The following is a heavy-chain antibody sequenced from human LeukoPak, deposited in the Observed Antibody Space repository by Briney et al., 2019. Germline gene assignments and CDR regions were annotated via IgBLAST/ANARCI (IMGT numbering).Heavy chain of an antibody. CDR1: GGTFTSYA. CDR2: IIPIFGTA. V-gene: IGHV1-69*01. CDR3: ARESGYSYGSLDY. J-gene: IGHJ4*02. D-gene: IGHD5-18*01. Sequence: SVKVSCKASGGTFTSYAISWVRQAPGQGLEWMGGIIPIFGTANYAQKFQGRVTITADESTSTAYMELSSLRSEDTAVYYCARESGYSYGSLDYWGQGTLVTVSS.